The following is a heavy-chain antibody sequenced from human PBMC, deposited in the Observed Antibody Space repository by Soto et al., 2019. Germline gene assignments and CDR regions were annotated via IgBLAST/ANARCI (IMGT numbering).Heavy chain of an antibody. CDR2: ISDSGSNT. V-gene: IGHV3-23*01. CDR1: GFTFSSYA. J-gene: IGHJ4*02. D-gene: IGHD2-8*01. CDR3: ASGTNGAFFVY. Sequence: GGSLRLSCAASGFTFSSYAMSWVRQAPGKGLEWVSAISDSGSNTYYADSVKGRFTISRDNSKNTVYLQMNSLRAEGTAVYYCASGTNGAFFVYWGQGILVTVSS.